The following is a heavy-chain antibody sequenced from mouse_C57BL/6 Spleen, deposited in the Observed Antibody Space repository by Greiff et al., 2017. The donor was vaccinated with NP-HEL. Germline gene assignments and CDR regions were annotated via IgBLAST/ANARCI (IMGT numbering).Heavy chain of an antibody. D-gene: IGHD2-4*01. V-gene: IGHV1-81*01. CDR3: ARLGYYDYDGYFDV. J-gene: IGHJ1*03. Sequence: QVQLQQSGAELARPGASVKLSCKASGYTFTSYGISWVKQRTGQGLEWIGEIYPRSGNTYYNEKFKGKATLTADKSSSTAYMELRSLTSEDSAVYFCARLGYYDYDGYFDVWGTGTTVTVSS. CDR1: GYTFTSYG. CDR2: IYPRSGNT.